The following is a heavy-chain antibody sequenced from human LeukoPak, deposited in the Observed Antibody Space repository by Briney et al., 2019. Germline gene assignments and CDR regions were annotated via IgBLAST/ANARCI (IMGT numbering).Heavy chain of an antibody. CDR1: GFTFSSYA. Sequence: GGSLRLSCAASGFTFSSYAMSWVRQAPGKGLEWVSAISGSGGSTYYADSVKGRFTISRDNSKNTLYLQVNSLRAEDTAVYYCAKSRVGATVPTFDYWGQGTLVTVSS. D-gene: IGHD1-26*01. V-gene: IGHV3-23*01. J-gene: IGHJ4*02. CDR2: ISGSGGST. CDR3: AKSRVGATVPTFDY.